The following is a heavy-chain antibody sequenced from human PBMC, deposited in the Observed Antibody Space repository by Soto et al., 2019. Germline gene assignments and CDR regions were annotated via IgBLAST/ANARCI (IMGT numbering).Heavy chain of an antibody. Sequence: SVKVSCKASGGTFSSYAISWVRQAPGQGLEWMGGIIPIFGTANYAQKFQGRVTITADKSTSTAYMELSSLRSEDTAVYYCASIAAAGHVFDYWGQGTLVTVS. CDR3: ASIAAAGHVFDY. CDR2: IIPIFGTA. J-gene: IGHJ4*02. CDR1: GGTFSSYA. D-gene: IGHD6-13*01. V-gene: IGHV1-69*06.